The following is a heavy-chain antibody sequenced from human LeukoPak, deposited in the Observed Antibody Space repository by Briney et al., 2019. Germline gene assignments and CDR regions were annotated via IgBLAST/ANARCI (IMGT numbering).Heavy chain of an antibody. V-gene: IGHV5-51*01. J-gene: IGHJ5*02. CDR3: ARIPLRGYSYGYYFDP. CDR1: GYSFTTYW. CDR2: IYPGDSDT. D-gene: IGHD5-18*01. Sequence: GESLKISCKGSGYSFTTYWIGWVRQMPGKGLECLGVIYPGDSDTRYSPSFQGQVTISADKSISTAYLQWSSLKASDTAMYYCARIPLRGYSYGYYFDPWGQGTLVTVSS.